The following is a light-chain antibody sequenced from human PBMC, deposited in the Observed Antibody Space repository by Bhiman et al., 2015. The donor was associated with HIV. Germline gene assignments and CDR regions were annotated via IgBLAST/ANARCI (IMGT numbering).Light chain of an antibody. CDR1: TSDIGDNF. CDR3: GTWDSSLSAGGV. Sequence: QSVLTQPPSVSAAPGQTVTISCSASTSDIGDNFISWYQQLPGTAPKLLIYDNDKRPSGIPDRFSGSKSGTSATLGITGLQTGDEADYYCGTWDSSLSAGGVFGTGTKVTVL. J-gene: IGLJ1*01. V-gene: IGLV1-51*01. CDR2: DND.